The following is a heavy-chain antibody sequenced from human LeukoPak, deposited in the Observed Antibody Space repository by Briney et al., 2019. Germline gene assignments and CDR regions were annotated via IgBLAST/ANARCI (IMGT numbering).Heavy chain of an antibody. D-gene: IGHD6-13*01. CDR3: ARAYPPYSSSWDLYYYYYMDV. Sequence: SETLSLTCTVSGGSISSYYWSWIRQPPGKGLEWIGYIYYSGSTNYNPSLKSRVTISVVTSKNQFSLKLSSVTAADTAVYYCARAYPPYSSSWDLYYYYYMDVWGKGTTVTVSS. V-gene: IGHV4-59*01. J-gene: IGHJ6*03. CDR1: GGSISSYY. CDR2: IYYSGST.